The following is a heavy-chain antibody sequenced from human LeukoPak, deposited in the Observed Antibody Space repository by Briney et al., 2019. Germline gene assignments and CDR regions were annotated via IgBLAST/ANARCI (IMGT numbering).Heavy chain of an antibody. CDR2: IIPIFGTA. CDR3: ARESPYYDILTGYYDY. D-gene: IGHD3-9*01. CDR1: GGTFSSYA. Sequence: SVKVSCXASGGTFSSYAISWVRQARGQGLEWMGRIIPIFGTANYAQKFQGRVTITTDESTSTAYMELSSLRSEDTAVYYCARESPYYDILTGYYDYWGQGTLVTVSS. J-gene: IGHJ4*02. V-gene: IGHV1-69*05.